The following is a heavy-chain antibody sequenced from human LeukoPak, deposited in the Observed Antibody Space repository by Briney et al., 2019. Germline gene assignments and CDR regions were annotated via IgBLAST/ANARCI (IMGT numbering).Heavy chain of an antibody. Sequence: ASVKVSCKASGYTFTNYYIHWVRQAPGQGLEWMGLINPNSGGTNYAQKFQGRATMTRDTSISTAYMELSRLRSDDTAVYYCARVFHSGTDAFDIWGQGTMVTVSS. V-gene: IGHV1-2*02. D-gene: IGHD1-26*01. CDR3: ARVFHSGTDAFDI. CDR1: GYTFTNYY. CDR2: INPNSGGT. J-gene: IGHJ3*02.